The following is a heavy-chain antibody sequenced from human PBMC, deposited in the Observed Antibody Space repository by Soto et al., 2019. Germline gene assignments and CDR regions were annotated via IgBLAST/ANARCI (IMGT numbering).Heavy chain of an antibody. V-gene: IGHV5-10-1*01. Sequence: GESLKISCKGSGYSFTSYWISWVRQMPGKGLEWMGRIDPSDSYTNYSPSFQGHVTISADKSISTAYLQWSSLKASDTAMYYCAREGTRRSGSSSLYYFSGMDVWGPGTTATVSS. D-gene: IGHD6-6*01. CDR2: IDPSDSYT. CDR3: AREGTRRSGSSSLYYFSGMDV. J-gene: IGHJ6*02. CDR1: GYSFTSYW.